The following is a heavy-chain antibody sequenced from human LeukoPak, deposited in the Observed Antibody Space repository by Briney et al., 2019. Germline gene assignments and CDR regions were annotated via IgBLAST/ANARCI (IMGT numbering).Heavy chain of an antibody. Sequence: GGSLRLSCAASGFTFSSYAMSWVRQAPGKGLEWVSAISGSGGSTYYADSVKGRFTISRDNSKNTLYLQMNSLRAEDTAVYYCASVSPTYDSSGNDAFDIWGQGTMVTVSS. CDR1: GFTFSSYA. CDR3: ASVSPTYDSSGNDAFDI. D-gene: IGHD3-22*01. J-gene: IGHJ3*02. V-gene: IGHV3-23*01. CDR2: ISGSGGST.